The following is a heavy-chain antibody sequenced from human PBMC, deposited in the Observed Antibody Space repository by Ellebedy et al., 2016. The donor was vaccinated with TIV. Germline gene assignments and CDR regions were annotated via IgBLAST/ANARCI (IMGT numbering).Heavy chain of an antibody. J-gene: IGHJ6*02. CDR2: ISSSSSYI. V-gene: IGHV3-21*01. D-gene: IGHD6-19*01. Sequence: GGSLRLXCAASGFTFSSYSMNWVRQAPGKGLEWVSSISSSSSYIYYADSVKGRFTISRDNAKNSLYLQMNSLRAEDTAVYYCAKDENSSGWYENYYGMDVWGQGTTVTVSS. CDR3: AKDENSSGWYENYYGMDV. CDR1: GFTFSSYS.